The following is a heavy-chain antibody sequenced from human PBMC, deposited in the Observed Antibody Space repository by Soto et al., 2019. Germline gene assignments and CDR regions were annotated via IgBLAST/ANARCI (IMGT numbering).Heavy chain of an antibody. V-gene: IGHV3-48*02. CDR1: GFTFSSYS. CDR3: ARDVWFGEPTYYYYGMDV. CDR2: ISSSSSTI. D-gene: IGHD3-10*01. J-gene: IGHJ6*02. Sequence: PVGSLRLSCAASGFTFSSYSMNWVRQAPGKGLEWVSYISSSSSTIYYADSVKGRFTISRDNAKNPLYLQMNSLRDEDTAVYYCARDVWFGEPTYYYYGMDVWGQGTTVTVSS.